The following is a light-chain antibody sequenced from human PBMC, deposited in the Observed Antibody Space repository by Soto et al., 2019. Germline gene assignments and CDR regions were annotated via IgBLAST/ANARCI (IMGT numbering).Light chain of an antibody. CDR1: QSLSTN. Sequence: ELVMPQSPATLSVAPGERATLSCRASQSLSTNVAWYQQKPGQAPRLLIYGASTRATGIPARFSGSGSGTEFTLTISSLQSEDFAVYYCQQYNNLPSWTFGQGTKVEIK. CDR3: QQYNNLPSWT. CDR2: GAS. J-gene: IGKJ1*01. V-gene: IGKV3-15*01.